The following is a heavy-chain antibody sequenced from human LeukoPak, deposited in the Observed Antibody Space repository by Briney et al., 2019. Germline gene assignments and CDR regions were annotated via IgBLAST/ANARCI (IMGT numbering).Heavy chain of an antibody. D-gene: IGHD3-10*01. CDR2: ISGSGGST. CDR3: ANLPSGADTYYYYGMDV. V-gene: IGHV3-23*01. CDR1: GFTFSSYA. J-gene: IGHJ6*02. Sequence: GASLRLSCAASGFTFSSYAMSWVRQAPGKGLEWVSAISGSGGSTYYADSVKGRFTISRDNSKITLYLQMNSLRAEDTAVYYCANLPSGADTYYYYGMDVWGQGTTVTVSS.